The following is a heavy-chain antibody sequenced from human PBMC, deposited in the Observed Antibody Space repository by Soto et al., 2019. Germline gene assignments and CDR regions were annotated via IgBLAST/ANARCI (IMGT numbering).Heavy chain of an antibody. CDR3: AAAPFGAVTHTYYCYYYGMDV. J-gene: IGHJ6*02. V-gene: IGHV1-58*01. CDR1: GFTFTSSA. CDR2: IVVGSGNT. Sequence: AASVKVSCKASGFTFTSSAVQWVRQARGQRLEWIGWIVVGSGNTNYAQKFQERVTITRDMSTSTAYMELGSLRSEDTAVYYCAAAPFGAVTHTYYCYYYGMDVWGQGTTVTVSS. D-gene: IGHD3-10*01.